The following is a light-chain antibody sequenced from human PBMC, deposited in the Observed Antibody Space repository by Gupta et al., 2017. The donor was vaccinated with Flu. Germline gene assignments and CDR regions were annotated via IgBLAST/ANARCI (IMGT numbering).Light chain of an antibody. CDR3: AAWDDSLNGHYV. Sequence: QSVLAQPPSASGTPGQRVTISCSGSSSNIGSNAVNWYQQVPGTPPKLLIYGNDRRPSGVPDRFSGSKSGTSASLAIGGLQSEDEADYYCAAWDDSLNGHYVFGTGTKVTAL. CDR2: GND. V-gene: IGLV1-44*01. J-gene: IGLJ1*01. CDR1: SSNIGSNA.